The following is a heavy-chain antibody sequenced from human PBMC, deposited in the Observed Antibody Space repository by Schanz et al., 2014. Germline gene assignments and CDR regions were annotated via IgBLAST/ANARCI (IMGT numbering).Heavy chain of an antibody. CDR2: ISTSGST. V-gene: IGHV4-4*07. Sequence: QVQLQESGPGLVKPSETLSLTCTVSGGSMSSFYWNWIRQPAGKGLELIGRISTSGSTNYNPSLRSRVSMSIGTSKTHFSLRLSSLTAADTAVYYCATWRGDDSGGHGQFDYWGQGALVTVSS. CDR1: GGSMSSFY. J-gene: IGHJ4*02. D-gene: IGHD3-22*01. CDR3: ATWRGDDSGGHGQFDY.